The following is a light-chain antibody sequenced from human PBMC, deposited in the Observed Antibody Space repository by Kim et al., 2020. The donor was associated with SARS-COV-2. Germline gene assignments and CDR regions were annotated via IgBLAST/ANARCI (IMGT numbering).Light chain of an antibody. V-gene: IGLV3-1*01. CDR1: KLGDKY. CDR3: QAWDSSTSEVV. CDR2: QDS. J-gene: IGLJ2*01. Sequence: YELTQPPSVSVSPGQTASITCSGAKLGDKYACWYQQKPGQSPVLVIYQDSKRPSGIPERFSGSNSGNTATLTISGTQAMDEADYYCQAWDSSTSEVVFGGGTQLTVL.